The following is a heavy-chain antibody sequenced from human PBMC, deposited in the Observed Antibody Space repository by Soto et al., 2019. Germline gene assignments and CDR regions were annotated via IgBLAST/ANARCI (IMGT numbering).Heavy chain of an antibody. CDR1: GFSLSTSGEG. Sequence: SGPTLVNPTQTLTLSCTFSGFSLSTSGEGVGCIRQPPGKALEWLALIYWDDDKRYSPSLRSRLTITKDTSKNQVVLTMTNMDPVDTGTYYGAHINDFLSGTNWFGPWGQGTLVTVSS. V-gene: IGHV2-5*02. J-gene: IGHJ5*02. CDR3: AHINDFLSGTNWFGP. D-gene: IGHD3-3*01. CDR2: IYWDDDK.